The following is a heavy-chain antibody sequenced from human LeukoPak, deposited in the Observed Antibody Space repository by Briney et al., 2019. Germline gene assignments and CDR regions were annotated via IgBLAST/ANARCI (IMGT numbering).Heavy chain of an antibody. CDR2: INSDGSST. CDR3: ALSETGDGRGYDAFDI. D-gene: IGHD5-12*01. V-gene: IGHV3-74*01. CDR1: GFTFSNYA. Sequence: GRSLRLSCAASGFTFSNYAMSWVRQAPGKGLVWVSRINSDGSSTNYADSVKGRFTISRDNAKNTLYLQMTSLRAEDTAVYYCALSETGDGRGYDAFDIWGQGTMVTVSS. J-gene: IGHJ3*02.